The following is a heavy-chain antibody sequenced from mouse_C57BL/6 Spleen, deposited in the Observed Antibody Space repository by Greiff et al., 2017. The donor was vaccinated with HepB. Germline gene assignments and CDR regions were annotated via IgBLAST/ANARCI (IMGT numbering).Heavy chain of an antibody. D-gene: IGHD2-4*01. CDR1: GYTFTNYW. Sequence: VQLQQSGAELVRPGPSVKMSCKASGYTFTNYWIGWAKQRPGHGLEWIGDIYPGGGYTNYNEKFKGKATLTADKSSSTAYMQFSSLTSEDSAIYYCARAGYDYLYAMDYWGQGTSVTVSS. V-gene: IGHV1-63*01. J-gene: IGHJ4*01. CDR3: ARAGYDYLYAMDY. CDR2: IYPGGGYT.